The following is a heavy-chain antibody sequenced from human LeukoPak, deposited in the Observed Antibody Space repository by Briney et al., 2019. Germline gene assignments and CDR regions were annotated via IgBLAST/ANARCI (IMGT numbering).Heavy chain of an antibody. D-gene: IGHD6-6*01. CDR3: AKDPSSSTPYYFDY. CDR2: IRYDGSNK. J-gene: IGHJ4*02. Sequence: RTGGSLRLSCAASGFTFSSYRMHWVRQAPGKGLEWVAFIRYDGSNKYYADSVKGRFTISRDNSKNTLYLQMNSLRAEDTAVYYCAKDPSSSTPYYFDYWGQGTLVTVSS. V-gene: IGHV3-30*02. CDR1: GFTFSSYR.